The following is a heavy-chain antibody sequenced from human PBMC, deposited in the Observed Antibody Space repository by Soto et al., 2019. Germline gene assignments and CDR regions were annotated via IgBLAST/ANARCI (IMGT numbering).Heavy chain of an antibody. Sequence: KTSETLSLTCTVSGGSISSGGYYWSWIRQHPGKGLEWIGYIYYSGSTYYNPSLKSRVTISVDTSKNQFSLKLSSVTAADTAVYYCARDRVVVVPAAIHPSRYNWFDPWGQGTLVTVS. V-gene: IGHV4-31*03. CDR2: IYYSGST. CDR1: GGSISSGGYY. CDR3: ARDRVVVVPAAIHPSRYNWFDP. D-gene: IGHD2-2*02. J-gene: IGHJ5*02.